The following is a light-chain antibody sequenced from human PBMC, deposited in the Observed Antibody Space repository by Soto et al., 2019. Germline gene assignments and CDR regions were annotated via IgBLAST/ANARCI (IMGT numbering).Light chain of an antibody. CDR3: SSYTSSSTPVV. CDR1: SSDVGGYNY. V-gene: IGLV2-14*01. Sequence: QSALTQPASVSGSPGQSITISCTGTSSDVGGYNYVSWYQQHPGKAPKLMIYDVSNRPSGVSNRFSGSKSRNTASLTISGLLADDEADYYCSSYTSSSTPVVFGGGTKLTVL. CDR2: DVS. J-gene: IGLJ2*01.